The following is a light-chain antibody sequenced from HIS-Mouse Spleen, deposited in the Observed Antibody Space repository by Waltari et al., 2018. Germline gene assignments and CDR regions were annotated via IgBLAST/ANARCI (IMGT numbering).Light chain of an antibody. Sequence: SYELTQPPSVSVSPGQTARNTCSGDALPKKYAYWYQQKSGQAPLLVIYEDSKRHSGIPERFAGSSSGTMATLTISGAQVEDEADYYCYSTDSSGNHRVFGGGTKLTVL. V-gene: IGLV3-10*01. J-gene: IGLJ2*01. CDR1: ALPKKY. CDR2: EDS. CDR3: YSTDSSGNHRV.